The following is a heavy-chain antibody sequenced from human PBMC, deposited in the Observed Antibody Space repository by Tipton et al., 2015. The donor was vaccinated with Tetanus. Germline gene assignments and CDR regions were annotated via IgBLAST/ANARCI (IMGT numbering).Heavy chain of an antibody. V-gene: IGHV4-59*01. Sequence: TLSLTCIVSGGSMRSYYWSWIRQPPGKGLEWIGHIYSSGGARYNPSLKSRTTMSADRSKSQFSLEVTSVTAADTAVYFCARGPLENEGYFDSWGQGILVTVTA. CDR1: GGSMRSYY. CDR3: ARGPLENEGYFDS. CDR2: IYSSGGA. D-gene: IGHD1-1*01. J-gene: IGHJ4*02.